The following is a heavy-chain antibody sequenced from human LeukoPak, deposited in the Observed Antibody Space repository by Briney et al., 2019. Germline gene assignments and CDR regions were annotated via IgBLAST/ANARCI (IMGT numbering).Heavy chain of an antibody. CDR2: IYYSGST. CDR3: ARHSPPIAVAGTEFDY. V-gene: IGHV4-59*08. D-gene: IGHD6-13*01. Sequence: SETLSLTCTVSGGSISSYYWSWIRQPPGKGLEWIGYIYYSGSTNYNPSLKSRVTISVDTSKNQFSLKLSSVTAADTAVYYCARHSPPIAVAGTEFDYWGQGTLVTVSS. CDR1: GGSISSYY. J-gene: IGHJ4*02.